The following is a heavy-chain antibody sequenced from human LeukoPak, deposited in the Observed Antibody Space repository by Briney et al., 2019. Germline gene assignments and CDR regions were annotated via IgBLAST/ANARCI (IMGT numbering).Heavy chain of an antibody. CDR2: IEYSGST. Sequence: SETLSPTCSVSGGSIGSRYHYWGWIRQPPGKGLEWIGSIEYSGSTYYNPPLKSRVITSVDTSKKQFSLKVTSVTAADTAVYYCARLAHSSGYLAFDYWGQGTLVTVSS. CDR3: ARLAHSSGYLAFDY. D-gene: IGHD6-19*01. J-gene: IGHJ4*02. CDR1: GGSIGSRYHY. V-gene: IGHV4-39*01.